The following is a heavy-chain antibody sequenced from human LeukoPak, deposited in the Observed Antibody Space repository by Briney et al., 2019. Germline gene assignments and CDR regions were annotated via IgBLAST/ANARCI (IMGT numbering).Heavy chain of an antibody. CDR1: GGSISSGGYY. J-gene: IGHJ6*02. D-gene: IGHD5-18*01. Sequence: SETLSLTCTVSGGSISSGGYYWSWIRQHPGKGLEWIGYIYYSGSTYYNPSLKSRVTISVDTSENQFSLKLSSVTAADTAVYYCAITRNIAMSISYYYYGVDVWGQGTTVIVSS. CDR2: IYYSGST. V-gene: IGHV4-31*03. CDR3: AITRNIAMSISYYYYGVDV.